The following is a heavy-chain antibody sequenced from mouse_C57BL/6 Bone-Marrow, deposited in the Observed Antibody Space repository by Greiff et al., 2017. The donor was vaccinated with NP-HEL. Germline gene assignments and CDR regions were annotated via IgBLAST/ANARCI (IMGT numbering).Heavy chain of an antibody. CDR2: IDPETGGT. Sequence: VQLQQSGAELVRPGASVTLSCKASGYTFTDYEMHWVKQTPVHGLEWIGAIDPETGGTANNQKFKGKAILTADKSSSTAYMELRSLTSEDSAVYYCTRNTYGNWGYYAMDYWGQGTSVTVSS. D-gene: IGHD2-1*01. CDR3: TRNTYGNWGYYAMDY. J-gene: IGHJ4*01. CDR1: GYTFTDYE. V-gene: IGHV1-15*01.